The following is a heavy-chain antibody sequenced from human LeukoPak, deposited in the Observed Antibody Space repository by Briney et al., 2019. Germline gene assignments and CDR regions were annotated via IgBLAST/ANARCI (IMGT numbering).Heavy chain of an antibody. CDR1: GYTFTSYG. J-gene: IGHJ4*02. CDR2: ISAYNGNT. Sequence: ASVKVSCKASGYTFTSYGISWVRQAPGQGLEWMGWISAYNGNTNYAQKLQGRVTMTTDTSTSTAYMELRSLRSGDTAVYYCARDNSDRTGGNAGDYWGQGTLVTVSS. D-gene: IGHD4-23*01. CDR3: ARDNSDRTGGNAGDY. V-gene: IGHV1-18*01.